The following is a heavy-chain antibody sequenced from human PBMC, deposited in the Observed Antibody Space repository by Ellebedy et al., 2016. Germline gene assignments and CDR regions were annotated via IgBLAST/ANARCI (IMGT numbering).Heavy chain of an antibody. CDR1: GFTFSTYD. J-gene: IGHJ3*02. V-gene: IGHV3-13*01. CDR3: ARGRDHAFDI. Sequence: GGSLRLXXAASGFTFSTYDMHWVRQVTGKGLEWVSAIGAAGDTYYSGSVKGRFTISRENAKNSLYLQMNSLRAEDTGVYYCARGRDHAFDIWGQGTVVTVSS. CDR2: IGAAGDT.